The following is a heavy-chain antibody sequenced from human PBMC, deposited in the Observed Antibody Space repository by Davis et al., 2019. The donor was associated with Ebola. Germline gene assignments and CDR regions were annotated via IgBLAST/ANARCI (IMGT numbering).Heavy chain of an antibody. V-gene: IGHV1-2*04. D-gene: IGHD3-10*01. CDR3: ARAITMVRGVIINYFDY. CDR1: GYTFTGYY. CDR2: INPNIGGT. Sequence: ASVKVSCKASGYTFTGYYMHWVRQAPGQGLEWMGWINPNIGGTNYAQKFQGWVTMTRDTSISTAYMELSRLRSDDTAVYYCARAITMVRGVIINYFDYWGQGTLVTVSS. J-gene: IGHJ4*02.